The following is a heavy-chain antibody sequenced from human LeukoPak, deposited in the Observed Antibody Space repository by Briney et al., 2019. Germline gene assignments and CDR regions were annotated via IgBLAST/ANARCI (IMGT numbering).Heavy chain of an antibody. CDR3: ARASKYYDILRGFDY. D-gene: IGHD3-9*01. Sequence: ASVKVSCKASGYTFTGYYMHWVRQAPGQGLEWMGWINPNSGGTNYAQKFQGRVTMTRDTSISTAYMELSRLRSDDTAVYYCARASKYYDILRGFDYWGQETLVTVSS. J-gene: IGHJ4*02. V-gene: IGHV1-2*02. CDR1: GYTFTGYY. CDR2: INPNSGGT.